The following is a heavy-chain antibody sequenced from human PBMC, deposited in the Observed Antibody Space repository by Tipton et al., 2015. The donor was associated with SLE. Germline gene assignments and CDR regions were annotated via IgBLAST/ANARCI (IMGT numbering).Heavy chain of an antibody. J-gene: IGHJ4*02. CDR2: ISSSGSTI. CDR1: GFTFSDYY. CDR3: AKSIAAAGTRDYFDY. V-gene: IGHV3-11*01. D-gene: IGHD6-13*01. Sequence: SLRLSCAASGFTFSDYYMSWIRQAPGKGLEWVSYISSSGSTIYYADSVKGRFTISRDNAKNSLYLQMNSLRAEDTALYYCAKSIAAAGTRDYFDYWGQGTLVTVSS.